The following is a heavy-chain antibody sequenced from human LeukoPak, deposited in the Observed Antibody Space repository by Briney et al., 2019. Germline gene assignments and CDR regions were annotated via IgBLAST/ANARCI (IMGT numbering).Heavy chain of an antibody. D-gene: IGHD1-26*01. V-gene: IGHV4-34*01. CDR2: INHSGST. Sequence: SETLSLTCAVYGGSFSGYYWSWIRQPPGKGLEWIGEINHSGSTNHNPSLKSRVTISVDTSKNQFSLKLSSVTAADTAVYYCARGRGAFYYYYGMDVWGQGTTVTVSS. CDR1: GGSFSGYY. J-gene: IGHJ6*02. CDR3: ARGRGAFYYYYGMDV.